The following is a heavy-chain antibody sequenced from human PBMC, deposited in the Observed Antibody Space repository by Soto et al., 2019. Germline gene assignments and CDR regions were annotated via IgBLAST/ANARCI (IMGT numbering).Heavy chain of an antibody. CDR1: GYTLTELS. J-gene: IGHJ5*02. V-gene: IGHV1-24*01. CDR2: FDPEDGET. Sequence: ASVKVSCKVSGYTLTELSMHWVRQAPGKGLEWMGGFDPEDGETIYAQKFQGRVTMTEDTSTDTAYMELSSLRSEDTAAYYCATVALPYCTNGVCYYWFDPWGQGTLVTVSS. CDR3: ATVALPYCTNGVCYYWFDP. D-gene: IGHD2-8*01.